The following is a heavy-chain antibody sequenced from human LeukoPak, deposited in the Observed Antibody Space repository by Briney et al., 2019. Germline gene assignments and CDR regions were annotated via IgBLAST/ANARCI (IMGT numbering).Heavy chain of an antibody. V-gene: IGHV3-21*01. J-gene: IGHJ5*02. D-gene: IGHD3-22*01. Sequence: GGSLRLSCAASGFTFSSYSMSWVRQAPGKGLEWVSSISSTTSYIYYADSVKGRFTISRDNSKNTLYLQMNSLRAEDTAVYYCAKAGAYDSSGFTNWFDPWGQGTLVTVSS. CDR1: GFTFSSYS. CDR2: ISSTTSYI. CDR3: AKAGAYDSSGFTNWFDP.